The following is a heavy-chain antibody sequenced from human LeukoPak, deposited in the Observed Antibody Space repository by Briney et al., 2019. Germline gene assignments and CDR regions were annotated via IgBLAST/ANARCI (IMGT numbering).Heavy chain of an antibody. CDR1: GYTFTSYG. CDR2: ISAYNGNT. J-gene: IGHJ4*02. Sequence: GASVKVSCKASGYTFTSYGISWVRQAPGQGLEWMGWISAYNGNTNYAQKLQGRVTMTRDMSTSTVYMELSSLRSEDTAVYYCARDSRYCSGGSCYHFDYWGQGTLVTVSS. V-gene: IGHV1-18*01. D-gene: IGHD2-15*01. CDR3: ARDSRYCSGGSCYHFDY.